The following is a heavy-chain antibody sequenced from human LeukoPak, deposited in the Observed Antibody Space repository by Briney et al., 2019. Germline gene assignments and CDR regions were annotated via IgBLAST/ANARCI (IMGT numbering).Heavy chain of an antibody. D-gene: IGHD3-16*02. CDR3: ARDLREYDYVWGSYRFYYYYYGMDV. CDR1: GFTFSSYE. Sequence: GGSLRLSCAASGFTFSSYEMNWVRQAPGKGLEWVSYISSSGSTIYYADSVKGRFTISRDNAKNSLYLRMNSLRAEDTAVYYCARDLREYDYVWGSYRFYYYYYGMDVWGQGTTVTVSS. V-gene: IGHV3-48*03. J-gene: IGHJ6*02. CDR2: ISSSGSTI.